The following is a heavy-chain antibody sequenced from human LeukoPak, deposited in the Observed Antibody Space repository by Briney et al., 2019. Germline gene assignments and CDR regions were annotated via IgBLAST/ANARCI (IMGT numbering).Heavy chain of an antibody. V-gene: IGHV3-74*01. CDR1: GFTFSRYL. CDR2: INGDGTIT. J-gene: IGHJ4*02. CDR3: ASETYYYGSGSYYKGQF. Sequence: GGSLRLSCTASGFTFSRYLMHWVRQAPGKGLVGGSRINGDGTITTYADSVQGRFTVSRDNAKNTLYLQMNSLRAEDTAVYYCASETYYYGSGSYYKGQFWGQGTLVAVSS. D-gene: IGHD3-10*01.